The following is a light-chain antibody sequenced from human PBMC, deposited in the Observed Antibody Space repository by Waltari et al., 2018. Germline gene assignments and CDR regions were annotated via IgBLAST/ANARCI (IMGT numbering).Light chain of an antibody. Sequence: QSVLTQPPSVSGAPGQRVPIPCTGSSSNIRAGFHVHWYQQCPGTAPNLLIYISNTRASGVPERFSGSTSGNSASLAIAGLQAEDEADYYCQSHDINLSSWVFGGGTKLTVL. CDR3: QSHDINLSSWV. J-gene: IGLJ3*02. V-gene: IGLV1-40*01. CDR1: SSNIRAGFH. CDR2: ISN.